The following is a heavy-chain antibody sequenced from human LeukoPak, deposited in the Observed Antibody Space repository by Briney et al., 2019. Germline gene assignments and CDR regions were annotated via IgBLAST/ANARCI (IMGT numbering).Heavy chain of an antibody. CDR1: GFTFSSYS. CDR3: AKDIRTVRYFDY. D-gene: IGHD4-17*01. Sequence: GGSLRLSCAASGFTFSSYSMNWVRQAPGKGLEWVSSISSSSSYIYYADSVKGRFTISRDNAKNSLYLQMNSLRAEDTAVYYCAKDIRTVRYFDYWGQGTLVTVSS. V-gene: IGHV3-21*04. CDR2: ISSSSSYI. J-gene: IGHJ4*02.